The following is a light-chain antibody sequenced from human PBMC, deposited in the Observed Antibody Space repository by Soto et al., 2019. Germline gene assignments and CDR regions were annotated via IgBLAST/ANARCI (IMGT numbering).Light chain of an antibody. CDR3: QQSYRSPST. Sequence: QMTQSPSSLSASVGDSVTVTCRASQSINIYLNWYQQKPGKAPTLLIYGASSLQSGVPSRFTGGGSRTDFTLTISSLQPEDFATYYCQQSYRSPSTFGQGTKLEIK. CDR2: GAS. J-gene: IGKJ2*01. CDR1: QSINIY. V-gene: IGKV1-39*01.